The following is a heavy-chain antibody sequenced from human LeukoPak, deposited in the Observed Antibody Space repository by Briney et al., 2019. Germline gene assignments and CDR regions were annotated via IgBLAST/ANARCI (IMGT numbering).Heavy chain of an antibody. J-gene: IGHJ6*03. D-gene: IGHD2-2*02. V-gene: IGHV4-34*01. CDR1: GGSFSGYY. CDR3: ARETRAIPYYFYYMDV. CDR2: INHSGST. Sequence: SETLSLTCAVYGGSFSGYYWSWIRQPPGKGLEWIGEINHSGSTNYNPSLKSRATISVDTSKNQFSLKLSSVTAADTAVYYCARETRAIPYYFYYMDVWGKGTTVTVSS.